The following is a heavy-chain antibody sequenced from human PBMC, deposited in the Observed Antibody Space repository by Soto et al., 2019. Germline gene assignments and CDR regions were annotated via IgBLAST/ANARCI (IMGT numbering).Heavy chain of an antibody. CDR2: ISGSGGST. D-gene: IGHD3-22*01. Sequence: VQLLESGGGLVQPGGSLRLSCAASGFTFSSYAMSWVRQAPGKGLEWVSAISGSGGSTYYADSVKGRFTISRDNSKNPLYLKMNILSAEDTAVYYLAKEETSWEVVYFDNWGQGPLVTGSS. J-gene: IGHJ4*02. CDR3: AKEETSWEVVYFDN. CDR1: GFTFSSYA. V-gene: IGHV3-23*01.